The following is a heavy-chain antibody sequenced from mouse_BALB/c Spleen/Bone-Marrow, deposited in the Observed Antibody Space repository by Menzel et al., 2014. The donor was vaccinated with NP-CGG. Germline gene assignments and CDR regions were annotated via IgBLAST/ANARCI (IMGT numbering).Heavy chain of an antibody. V-gene: IGHV2-6-4*01. CDR1: GFSLSRYS. J-gene: IGHJ4*01. CDR3: ARRELHAMDY. CDR2: IWGGGST. Sequence: QVQLQQSGPGLVVPSQSLSITCTVSGFSLSRYSVHWIRQPPGKGLEWLGMIWGGGSTDYNSAFRSRLSIINDNSKSQVSLKMSSLQTGDTAMYYCARRELHAMDYWGQGTSVTVSS.